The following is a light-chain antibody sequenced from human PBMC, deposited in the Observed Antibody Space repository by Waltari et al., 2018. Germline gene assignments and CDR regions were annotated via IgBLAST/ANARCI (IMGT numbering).Light chain of an antibody. CDR1: QSNNNW. CDR2: KAS. J-gene: IGKJ4*01. CDR3: QHYITYPYT. Sequence: DIQMTQSPSTLSASVGDRVTITCRASQSNNNWLAGYQQKPGKSPKHRVCKASSLESGVPARCSGSGSGTEFTLTISSLQPDDFATYDCQHYITYPYTFGGGTQVEI. V-gene: IGKV1-5*03.